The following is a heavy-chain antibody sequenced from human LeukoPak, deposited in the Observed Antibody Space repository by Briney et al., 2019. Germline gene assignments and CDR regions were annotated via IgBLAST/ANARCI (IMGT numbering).Heavy chain of an antibody. V-gene: IGHV3-21*01. D-gene: IGHD2-15*01. CDR2: ISTSTSYI. Sequence: GGSLRLSCAASGFTFNSYGMNWVCQAPGKGLEWVSSISTSTSYIYYADSVKGRFTISRDNAKNSLYLQMNSLRAEDTAVYYCARLAVVAATEDPYYYKYGMDVWGQGTTVTVSS. CDR3: ARLAVVAATEDPYYYKYGMDV. J-gene: IGHJ6*02. CDR1: GFTFNSYG.